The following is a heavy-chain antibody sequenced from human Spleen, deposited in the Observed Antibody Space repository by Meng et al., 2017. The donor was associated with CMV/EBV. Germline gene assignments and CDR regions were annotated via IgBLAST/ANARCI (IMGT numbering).Heavy chain of an antibody. CDR1: GGSISGSTYY. CDR3: ARGGYCSSTSCYGAPDY. D-gene: IGHD2-2*01. V-gene: IGHV4-39*07. J-gene: IGHJ4*02. CDR2: IYYSGTT. Sequence: LRLSCTVSGGSISGSTYYWGWIRQPPGRGLEWIGSIYYSGTTYYNPSLKSRVTISVDTSKNQFSLKLSSVTAADTAVYYCARGGYCSSTSCYGAPDYWGQGTLVTVSS.